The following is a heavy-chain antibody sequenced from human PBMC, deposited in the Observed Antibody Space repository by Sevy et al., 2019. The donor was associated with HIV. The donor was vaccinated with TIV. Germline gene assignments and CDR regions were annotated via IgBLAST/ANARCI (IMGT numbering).Heavy chain of an antibody. D-gene: IGHD6-13*01. V-gene: IGHV3-23*01. CDR1: GYSFSSYA. J-gene: IGHJ5*02. CDR2: INGRGGST. CDR3: ARPSPRIAAAASAFFDN. Sequence: GGSLRLSCVVSGYSFSSYAISWVRQAPGKGLEWVSTINGRGGSTYYADSVKGRFTISRANPKNMLCLQMINLGVDDTAIYYCARPSPRIAAAASAFFDNWGQGTLVTVSS.